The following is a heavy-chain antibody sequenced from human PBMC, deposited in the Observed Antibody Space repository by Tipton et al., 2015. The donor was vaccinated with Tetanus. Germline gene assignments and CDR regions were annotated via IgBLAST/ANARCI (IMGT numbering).Heavy chain of an antibody. Sequence: TLSLICTVSGDSITSNYWSWIRQPAGKGPEWIGRIYINGRNNYNPSLKSRVTMSIDTSKNQFSLNLRSVTAADTAVYYCARDRGFTTYNYFDPWGQGTLVTVSS. CDR2: IYINGRN. D-gene: IGHD3-22*01. CDR3: ARDRGFTTYNYFDP. V-gene: IGHV4-4*07. CDR1: GDSITSNY. J-gene: IGHJ5*02.